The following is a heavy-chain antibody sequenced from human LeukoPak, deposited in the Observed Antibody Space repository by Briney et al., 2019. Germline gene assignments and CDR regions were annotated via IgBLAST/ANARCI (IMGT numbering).Heavy chain of an antibody. V-gene: IGHV1-2*04. CDR2: INPNSGGT. CDR1: GGTFSSYA. J-gene: IGHJ6*02. D-gene: IGHD3-10*01. Sequence: ASVKVSCKASGGTFSSYAISWVRQAPGQGLEWMGWINPNSGGTNYAQKFQGWVTMTRDTSISTAYMELSRLRSDDTAVYYCARDGGSGSYYYYGMDVWGQGTTVTVSS. CDR3: ARDGGSGSYYYYGMDV.